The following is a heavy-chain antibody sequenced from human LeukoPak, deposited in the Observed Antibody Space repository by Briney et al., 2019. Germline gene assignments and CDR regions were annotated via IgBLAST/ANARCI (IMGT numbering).Heavy chain of an antibody. V-gene: IGHV3-23*01. CDR1: GFAFRNNA. CDR3: ASSYGSSAYYPFDY. Sequence: GGSLRLSCVASGFAFRNNAMSWVRPAPGPGLEWVSLISDSGGSTNYADSVKCRFTIPRDNSKNTLYLQMNTLRAEDTAIYYCASSYGSSAYYPFDYWGQGTLVTVFS. CDR2: ISDSGGST. J-gene: IGHJ4*02. D-gene: IGHD3-22*01.